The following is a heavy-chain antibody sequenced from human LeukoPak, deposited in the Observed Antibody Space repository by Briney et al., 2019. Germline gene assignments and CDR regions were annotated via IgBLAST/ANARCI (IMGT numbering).Heavy chain of an antibody. Sequence: SETLSLTCTVSGGSISSSSYYWGWIRQPPGKGLEWIGSIYYSGSTYYNPSLKSRVTISVDTSKNQFSLKLSSVTAADTAVYHCARESMVATPDYFDYWGQGTLVTVSS. CDR2: IYYSGST. D-gene: IGHD5-12*01. CDR1: GGSISSSSYY. CDR3: ARESMVATPDYFDY. V-gene: IGHV4-39*07. J-gene: IGHJ4*02.